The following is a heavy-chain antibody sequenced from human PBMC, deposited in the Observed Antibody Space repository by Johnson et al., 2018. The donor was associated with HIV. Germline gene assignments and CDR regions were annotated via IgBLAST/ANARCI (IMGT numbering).Heavy chain of an antibody. V-gene: IGHV3-30*04. CDR1: GFTFSSYA. Sequence: VESGGGVVQPGRSLRLSCAASGFTFSSYAMHWVRQAPGKGLEWVAVISYDGSNKYYADSVKGRFTISRDNSKNTLYQQMNSLRAEDTAVYYCARDGGYSSSWYKYAFESWGQGTMVTVAS. CDR3: ARDGGYSSSWYKYAFES. CDR2: ISYDGSNK. J-gene: IGHJ3*02. D-gene: IGHD6-13*01.